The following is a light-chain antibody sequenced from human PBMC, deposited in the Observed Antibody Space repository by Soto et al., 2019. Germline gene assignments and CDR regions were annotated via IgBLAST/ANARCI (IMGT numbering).Light chain of an antibody. J-gene: IGKJ5*01. CDR3: QHDSSSPLDT. V-gene: IGKV3-20*01. CDR1: QSVSSSY. Sequence: EIVLTQSPGTLSLSPGSRATLSCRASQSVSSSYLAWYQQKPGQAPMLLIYGAFRRATGIPDRFSGSGSGTDVTLTISRLEPEDFAVYYCQHDSSSPLDTFGQGTRLEIK. CDR2: GAF.